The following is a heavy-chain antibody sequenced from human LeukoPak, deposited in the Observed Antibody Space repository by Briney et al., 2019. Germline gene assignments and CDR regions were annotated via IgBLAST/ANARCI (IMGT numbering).Heavy chain of an antibody. CDR3: ARQPRWLQLGYFDY. V-gene: IGHV1-18*01. Sequence: ASVKVSCKASGYTFTSYGISWVRQAPGQGLEWMGWISAYNGNTNYAQKLQGRVTITTDTSTSTAYMELRSLRSDDTAVYYCARQPRWLQLGYFDYWGQGTLVTVSS. CDR2: ISAYNGNT. J-gene: IGHJ4*02. CDR1: GYTFTSYG. D-gene: IGHD5-24*01.